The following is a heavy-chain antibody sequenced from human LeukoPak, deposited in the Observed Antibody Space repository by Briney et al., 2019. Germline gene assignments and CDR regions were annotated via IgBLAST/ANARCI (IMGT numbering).Heavy chain of an antibody. J-gene: IGHJ4*02. V-gene: IGHV3-53*01. CDR2: IYSGGST. CDR1: GFTVSSNY. D-gene: IGHD3-22*01. Sequence: GGSLRLSCAASGFTVSSNYMSWVRQAPGKGLEWVSVIYSGGSTYYADSVKGRFTISRDNSKNTLYLQMNSPRAEDTAVYYCARDHKAYYYDSSGYYLDYWGQGTLVTVSS. CDR3: ARDHKAYYYDSSGYYLDY.